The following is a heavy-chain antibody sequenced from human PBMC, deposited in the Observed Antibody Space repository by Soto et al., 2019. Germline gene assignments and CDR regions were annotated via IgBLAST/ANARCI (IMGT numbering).Heavy chain of an antibody. Sequence: QLQLQESGSGLVKPSQTLSLTCAVSGGSISSGGYSWSWIRQPPGKGLEWIGYIYHSGSTYYNPSLESRVTISVDRSKNQFSLKLSSVTAADTAVYYCARALYYYGSGCYYTSWFDPWGQGTLVTVSS. V-gene: IGHV4-30-2*01. J-gene: IGHJ5*02. CDR2: IYHSGST. D-gene: IGHD3-10*01. CDR3: ARALYYYGSGCYYTSWFDP. CDR1: GGSISSGGYS.